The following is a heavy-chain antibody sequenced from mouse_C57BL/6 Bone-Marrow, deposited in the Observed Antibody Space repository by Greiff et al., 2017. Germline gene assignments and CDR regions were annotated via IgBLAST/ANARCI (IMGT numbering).Heavy chain of an antibody. J-gene: IGHJ4*01. Sequence: EVQLQQSGPELVKPGASVKISCKASGYTFTDYYMNWVKQSHGKSLEWIGDINPNNGGTSYNQKFKGKATLTVDKSSSPAYMGLRSLTSEDSAVYYCARGGVLLWLRQRDMDYWGQGTSVTVSS. V-gene: IGHV1-26*01. D-gene: IGHD2-9*01. CDR1: GYTFTDYY. CDR2: INPNNGGT. CDR3: ARGGVLLWLRQRDMDY.